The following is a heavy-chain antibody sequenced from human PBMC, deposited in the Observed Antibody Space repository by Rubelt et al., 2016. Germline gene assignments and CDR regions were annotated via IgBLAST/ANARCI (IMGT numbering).Heavy chain of an antibody. Sequence: QLQLQESGPGLVKPSETLSLTCTVSGGSISSYYWSWIRQPAGKGLEWIGRIYTSGSTNYNPSLKSRVTISVDTSKNQFSLKLSSVTAADTAVYYCARDVADSNYSYYYYGMDVWGQGTTVTVSS. D-gene: IGHD4-11*01. CDR3: ARDVADSNYSYYYYGMDV. CDR2: IYTSGST. J-gene: IGHJ6*02. V-gene: IGHV4-4*07. CDR1: GGSISSYY.